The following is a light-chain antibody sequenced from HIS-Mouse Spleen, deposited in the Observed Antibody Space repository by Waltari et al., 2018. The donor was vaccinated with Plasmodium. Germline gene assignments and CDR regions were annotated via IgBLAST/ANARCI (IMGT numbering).Light chain of an antibody. CDR3: QQYNNWPFT. V-gene: IGKV3-15*01. Sequence: EIVMTQSPATLSVSPGERATLSCRASQSVSSNLAWYQQKPGQAPRLLIYGASTRATGSPARYRSSGSGTEFTLTISSLQSEDYAVYYCQQYNNWPFTFGPGTKVDIK. CDR1: QSVSSN. J-gene: IGKJ3*01. CDR2: GAS.